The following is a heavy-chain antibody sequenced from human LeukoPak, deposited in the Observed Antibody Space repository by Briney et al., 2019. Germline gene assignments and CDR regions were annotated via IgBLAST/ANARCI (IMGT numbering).Heavy chain of an antibody. CDR2: ISGSGGST. CDR3: AKDFVVVVPAAGPFDY. CDR1: GFTFSSYA. Sequence: GGSLRLSCAASGFTFSSYAMSWVRQAPGKGLEWVSAISGSGGSTYYADSVKGRFTISRDNSKNTLYLQMNSLRAEDTAVYYCAKDFVVVVPAAGPFDYWGQGTLVTVSS. V-gene: IGHV3-23*01. D-gene: IGHD2-2*01. J-gene: IGHJ4*02.